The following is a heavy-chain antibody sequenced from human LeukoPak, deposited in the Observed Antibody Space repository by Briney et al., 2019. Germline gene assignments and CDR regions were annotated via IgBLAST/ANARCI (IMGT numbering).Heavy chain of an antibody. CDR2: IRGDNGNT. D-gene: IGHD3-10*01. J-gene: IGHJ4*02. CDR3: ARSLTMVRGVNRGPFRY. CDR1: GYTFINYG. Sequence: VASVKVSCKASGYTFINYGISWVRQAPGRGLEWVGWIRGDNGNTNYAQKLQGRVTITTDTSTSTAYMELRSLRSDDTAVYYCARSLTMVRGVNRGPFRYWGQGTLVTVSS. V-gene: IGHV1-18*01.